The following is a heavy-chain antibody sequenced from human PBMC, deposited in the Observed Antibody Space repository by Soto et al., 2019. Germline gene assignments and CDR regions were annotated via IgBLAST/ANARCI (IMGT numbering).Heavy chain of an antibody. CDR1: GGTFSSYA. V-gene: IGHV1-69*13. Sequence: ASVKVSCKASGGTFSSYAISWVRQAPGQGLEWMGGIIPIFGTANYAQKFQGRVTITADESTSTAYMELSSLRSEDTAVYYCARVGVYGGHSDYWGQGTLVPVSS. D-gene: IGHD4-17*01. J-gene: IGHJ4*02. CDR3: ARVGVYGGHSDY. CDR2: IIPIFGTA.